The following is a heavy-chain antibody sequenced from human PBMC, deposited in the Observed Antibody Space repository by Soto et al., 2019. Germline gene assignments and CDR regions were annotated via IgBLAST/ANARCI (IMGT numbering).Heavy chain of an antibody. V-gene: IGHV3-53*01. CDR2: IYSGGGT. CDR3: ARDPKRNNWSYVDGMDV. D-gene: IGHD1-7*01. Sequence: VQLVESGGGLIQPGGSLRLSCSASGFTVTSNYMNWVRQAPGKGLEWVSVIYSGGGTYYADSAKGRFTISRDNSKNMLYLQMNSLRAEDTAVYYCARDPKRNNWSYVDGMDVWGQGTTVTVSS. J-gene: IGHJ6*02. CDR1: GFTVTSNY.